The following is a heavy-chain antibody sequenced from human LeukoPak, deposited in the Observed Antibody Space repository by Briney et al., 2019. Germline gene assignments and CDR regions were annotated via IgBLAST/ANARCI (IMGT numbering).Heavy chain of an antibody. V-gene: IGHV1-8*01. J-gene: IGHJ4*02. CDR1: GYTFTSYD. CDR2: MNPNSGNT. D-gene: IGHD4-17*01. Sequence: ASVKVSCKASGYTFTSYDINWVRQATGQGLEWMGWMNPNSGNTGYAQKFQGRVTMTRDTSTSTVYMELSSLRSEDTAVYYCARDVSVTSFDYWGQGTLVTVSS. CDR3: ARDVSVTSFDY.